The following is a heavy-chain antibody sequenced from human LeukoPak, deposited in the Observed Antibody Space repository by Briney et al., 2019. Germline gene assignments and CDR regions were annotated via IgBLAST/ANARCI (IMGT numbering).Heavy chain of an antibody. CDR1: GGSIRSSSYY. V-gene: IGHV4-39*07. D-gene: IGHD2-2*01. J-gene: IGHJ4*02. CDR3: ARLYLKGDY. CDR2: IYYSGST. Sequence: PSETLSLTCSVSGGSIRSSSYYWGWIRQPPGKGLEWIGSIYYSGSTYYNSSLKSRVTISVDTSKNQFSLKLSSVTAADTAVYYCARLYLKGDYWGQGTLVTVSS.